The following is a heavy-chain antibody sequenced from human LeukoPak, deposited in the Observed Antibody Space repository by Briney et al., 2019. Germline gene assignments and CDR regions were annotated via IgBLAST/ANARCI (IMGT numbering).Heavy chain of an antibody. J-gene: IGHJ4*02. CDR3: ATYRQVLLPFES. Sequence: GGSLRLSCAASGFTFDDYTMHWVRQAPGKGLEWVSLIIWDGGSTYYADSVKGRFTISRDNSKNSLYLQMDSLRTEDTALYYCATYRQVLLPFESWGQGTLVTVSS. D-gene: IGHD2-8*02. CDR2: IIWDGGST. V-gene: IGHV3-43*01. CDR1: GFTFDDYT.